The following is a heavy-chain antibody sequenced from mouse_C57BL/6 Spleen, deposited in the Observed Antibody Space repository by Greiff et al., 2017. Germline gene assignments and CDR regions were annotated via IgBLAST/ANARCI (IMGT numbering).Heavy chain of an antibody. Sequence: EVQLQQSGPELVKPGASVKISCKASGYSFTGYYMNWVKQSPEKSLEWIGEINPSTGGTTYNQKFKAKATLTVDKSSSTAYMQLKSLTSEDSAVYDCARRSGSSYGDFGGWGTGATVTVAS. CDR1: GYSFTGYY. CDR3: ARRSGSSYGDFGG. CDR2: INPSTGGT. D-gene: IGHD1-1*01. V-gene: IGHV1-42*01. J-gene: IGHJ1*03.